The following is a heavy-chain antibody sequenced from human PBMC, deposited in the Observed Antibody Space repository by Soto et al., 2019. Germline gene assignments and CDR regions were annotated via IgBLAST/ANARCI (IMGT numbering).Heavy chain of an antibody. CDR2: ISSSSSTI. J-gene: IGHJ3*02. CDR1: GFTFSSYS. D-gene: IGHD5-12*01. V-gene: IGHV3-48*01. CDR3: ARVYSGYDFDAFDI. Sequence: GGSLRLSCAASGFTFSSYSMNWVRQAPGKGLEWVSYISSSSSTIYYADSVKGRFTISRDNAKNSLYLQMNSLRAEDTAVYYCARVYSGYDFDAFDIWGQGTMVTVSS.